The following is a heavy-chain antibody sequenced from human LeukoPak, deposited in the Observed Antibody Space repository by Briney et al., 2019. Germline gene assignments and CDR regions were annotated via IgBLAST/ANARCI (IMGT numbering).Heavy chain of an antibody. J-gene: IGHJ4*02. CDR1: GFTFSSYE. Sequence: GGSLRLSCAASGFTFSSYEMHWVRQAPGKGLEWVSYISSSGSTIYYADSVKGRFTISRENAKNSLYLQMNSLRAEDTAVYYCARDYGGSSPFDYWGQGTLVTVSS. CDR3: ARDYGGSSPFDY. CDR2: ISSSGSTI. V-gene: IGHV3-48*03. D-gene: IGHD2-15*01.